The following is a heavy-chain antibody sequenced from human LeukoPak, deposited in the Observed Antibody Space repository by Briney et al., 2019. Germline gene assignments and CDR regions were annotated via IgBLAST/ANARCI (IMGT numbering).Heavy chain of an antibody. CDR1: GYSISSGYY. D-gene: IGHD5-24*01. CDR3: ARRGGEGRDGYNYLNASDI. CDR2: IYHSGST. Sequence: SETLSLTCAVSGYSISSGYYWGWIRQPPGKGLEWIGSIYHSGSTYYNPSLKSRVTISVDTSKNQFSLKLSSVTAADTAVYYCARRGGEGRDGYNYLNASDIWGQGTMVTVSS. V-gene: IGHV4-38-2*01. J-gene: IGHJ3*02.